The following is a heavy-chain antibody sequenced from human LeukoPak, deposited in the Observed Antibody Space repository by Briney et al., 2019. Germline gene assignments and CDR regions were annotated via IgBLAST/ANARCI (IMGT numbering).Heavy chain of an antibody. D-gene: IGHD3-10*01. J-gene: IGHJ4*02. V-gene: IGHV1-18*01. CDR2: ISAYNGNT. CDR1: GYTFTSYG. Sequence: GASVKVSCKASGYTFTSYGISWVRQAPGRGLEWMGWISAYNGNTNYAQKLQGRVTMTTDTSTSTAYMELRSLRSDDTAVYYCARAFRYYYGSGSYHYYFDYWGQGTLVTVSS. CDR3: ARAFRYYYGSGSYHYYFDY.